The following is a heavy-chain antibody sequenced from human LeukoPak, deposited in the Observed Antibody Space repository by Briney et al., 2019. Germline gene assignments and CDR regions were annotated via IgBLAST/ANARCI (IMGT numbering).Heavy chain of an antibody. CDR1: GYTFTSYG. CDR3: AREGWGIAAANSWFDP. Sequence: VASVKVSCKASGYTFTSYGISWVRQAPGQGLEWMGWISAYNGNTNYAQKLQGRVTMTTDTSTSTAYMELRSLRSDDTAVYYCAREGWGIAAANSWFDPWGQGTLVTVSS. V-gene: IGHV1-18*04. J-gene: IGHJ5*02. D-gene: IGHD6-13*01. CDR2: ISAYNGNT.